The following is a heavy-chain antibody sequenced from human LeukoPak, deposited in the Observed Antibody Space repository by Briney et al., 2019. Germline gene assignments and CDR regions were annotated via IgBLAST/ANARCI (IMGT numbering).Heavy chain of an antibody. CDR3: ATLTGPLYYYDISGPRPFDY. CDR2: FDLEDGET. V-gene: IGHV1-24*01. CDR1: GYTLTELS. J-gene: IGHJ4*02. Sequence: SEKVSCKVSGYTLTELSMHWVRQAPGKGLEWMGGFDLEDGETIYAQKFQGRVTMTEDTSTDTAYMELSSLRSEDTAVYYCATLTGPLYYYDISGPRPFDYWGQGTLATVSS. D-gene: IGHD3-22*01.